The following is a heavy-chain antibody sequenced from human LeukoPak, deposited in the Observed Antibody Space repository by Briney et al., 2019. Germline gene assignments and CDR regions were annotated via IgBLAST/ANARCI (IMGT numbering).Heavy chain of an antibody. CDR2: ISGGGGST. J-gene: IGHJ4*02. V-gene: IGHV3-23*01. CDR3: AKEVNYYGSGSYYRRTYYYDSSGYPVDY. D-gene: IGHD3-10*01. Sequence: PGGSLRPSCAASGFTFSSYGMSWVRQAPGKGLEWVSAISGGGGSTYYADSVKGRFTISRDNSKNTLYLQMNSLRAEDTAVYYCAKEVNYYGSGSYYRRTYYYDSSGYPVDYWGQGTLVTVSS. CDR1: GFTFSSYG.